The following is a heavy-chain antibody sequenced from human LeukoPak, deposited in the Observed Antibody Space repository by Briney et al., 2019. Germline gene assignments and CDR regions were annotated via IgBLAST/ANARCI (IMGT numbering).Heavy chain of an antibody. Sequence: KASETLSLTCTVSGDSISSYYWSWIRQPPGKGLEWIGYIYYSGSTNYNPSLKSRVTISVDTSKNQFSLKLSSVTAADTAVYYCARQRDSGWYRAPFDYWGQGTLVTVSS. V-gene: IGHV4-59*01. D-gene: IGHD6-19*01. CDR1: GDSISSYY. CDR2: IYYSGST. J-gene: IGHJ4*02. CDR3: ARQRDSGWYRAPFDY.